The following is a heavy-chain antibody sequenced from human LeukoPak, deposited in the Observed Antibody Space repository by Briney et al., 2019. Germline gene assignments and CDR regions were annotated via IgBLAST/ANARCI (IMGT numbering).Heavy chain of an antibody. Sequence: ASVKVSCKASGYTFTSYAMNWVRQAPGQGLEWMGWINTNTGNPTYAQGFTGRFVFSLDTSVSTAYLQISSLKAEDTAVYYCARDVQWQQLDYNWFDPWGQGTLVTVSS. CDR3: ARDVQWQQLDYNWFDP. J-gene: IGHJ5*02. D-gene: IGHD6-13*01. V-gene: IGHV7-4-1*02. CDR2: INTNTGNP. CDR1: GYTFTSYA.